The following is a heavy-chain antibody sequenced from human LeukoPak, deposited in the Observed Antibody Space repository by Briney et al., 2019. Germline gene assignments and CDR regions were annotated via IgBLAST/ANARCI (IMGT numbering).Heavy chain of an antibody. V-gene: IGHV4-59*08. D-gene: IGHD6-19*01. CDR3: ARGQWLVPVVYFDY. J-gene: IGHJ4*02. CDR2: IYYSGST. CDR1: GGSISSYY. Sequence: SETMSLTCTVSGGSISSYYWSWIRQPPGKGLEWIGYIYYSGSTNYNPSLKSRVTISVDTSKNQFSLKLSSVTAADTAVYYCARGQWLVPVVYFDYWGQGTLVTVSS.